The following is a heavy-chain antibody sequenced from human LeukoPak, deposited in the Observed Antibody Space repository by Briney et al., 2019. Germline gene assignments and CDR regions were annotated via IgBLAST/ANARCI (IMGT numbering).Heavy chain of an antibody. V-gene: IGHV4-4*09. Sequence: SETLSLTCTVSGDSVTSGNGSWIRQPPEKGLEWIGYIYDSGITDYNPSLKSRITISVDTSNTQFSLNLSSVTAADTAVYYCAGRGHRYSRDWGQGILVTVSS. D-gene: IGHD2-15*01. CDR1: GDSVTSGN. CDR3: AGRGHRYSRD. J-gene: IGHJ1*01. CDR2: IYDSGIT.